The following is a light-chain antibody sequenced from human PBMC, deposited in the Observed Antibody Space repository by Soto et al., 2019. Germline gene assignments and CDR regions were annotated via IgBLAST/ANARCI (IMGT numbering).Light chain of an antibody. CDR3: QQYDSYSLT. CDR2: KAS. V-gene: IGKV1-5*03. J-gene: IGKJ4*01. Sequence: DIQMTQSPSTLSASVGDRVTITCRASQSVSSWLAWYQEKPGTAPKLLIYKASNLQSGVPSRFSGSGSGTEFTLTISSLQPDDVATYYCQQYDSYSLTFGGGTKVEIK. CDR1: QSVSSW.